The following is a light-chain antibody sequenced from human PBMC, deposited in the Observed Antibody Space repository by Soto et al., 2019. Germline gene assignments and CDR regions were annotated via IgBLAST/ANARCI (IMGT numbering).Light chain of an antibody. CDR2: GVK. CDR3: SSYTTSYFYV. CDR1: GRDIGAYDY. Sequence: TISCTGSGRDIGAYDYVSWYQQHPGKAPKLLIYGVKNRPSGVSYRFSASKSAFTASLTISGLQAEDEANYYCSSYTTSYFYVFGTWTKVTVL. J-gene: IGLJ1*01. V-gene: IGLV2-14*01.